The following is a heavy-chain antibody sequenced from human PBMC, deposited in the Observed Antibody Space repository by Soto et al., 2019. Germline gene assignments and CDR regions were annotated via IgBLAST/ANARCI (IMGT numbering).Heavy chain of an antibody. J-gene: IGHJ4*02. CDR3: ARGVSVGVDY. D-gene: IGHD1-26*01. Sequence: QVQLVQSGAEVREPGASVKVSCKASGYSFTSLDINWVRQTAGQGLEWMGWMEPRTGRTGYAQKYQGRVTMTRDTSINTAYMELTTLTSDDTAVYYCARGVSVGVDYWGQGTLVIVSS. V-gene: IGHV1-8*01. CDR1: GYSFTSLD. CDR2: MEPRTGRT.